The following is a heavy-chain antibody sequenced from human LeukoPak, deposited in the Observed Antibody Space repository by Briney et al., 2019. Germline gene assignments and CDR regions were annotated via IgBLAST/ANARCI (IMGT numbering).Heavy chain of an antibody. CDR3: ARDSGGRHDY. CDR2: IYYSGST. D-gene: IGHD4-23*01. CDR1: GGSISSYY. V-gene: IGHV4-59*01. J-gene: IGHJ4*02. Sequence: SETLSLTCAVSGGSISSYYWMWVREPPGRGLEWIGYIYYSGSTNYNPSLKSRVTISVDTSKNQFSLKLSSVTAADTAVYYCARDSGGRHDYWGQGTLVTVSS.